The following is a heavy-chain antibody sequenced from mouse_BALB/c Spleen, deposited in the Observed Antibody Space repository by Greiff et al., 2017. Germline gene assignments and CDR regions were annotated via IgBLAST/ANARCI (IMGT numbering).Heavy chain of an antibody. V-gene: IGHV1S81*02. D-gene: IGHD1-1*01. J-gene: IGHJ2*01. CDR2: INPSNGGT. CDR3: TRDRDYYGSSYGY. CDR1: GYTFTSYY. Sequence: QVQLQQPGAELVKPGASVKLSCKASGYTFTSYYMYWVKQRPGQGLEWIGGINPSNGGTNFNEKFKSKATLTVDKSSSTAYMQLSSLTSEDSAVYYCTRDRDYYGSSYGYWGQGTTLTVSS.